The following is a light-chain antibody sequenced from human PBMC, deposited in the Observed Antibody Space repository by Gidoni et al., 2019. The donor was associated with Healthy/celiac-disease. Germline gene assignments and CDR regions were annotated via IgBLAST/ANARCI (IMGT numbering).Light chain of an antibody. CDR1: QSISSW. V-gene: IGKV1-5*03. CDR2: KAS. CDR3: QQYGT. Sequence: DIQMTQSPSTLSASVGDRVTITCRASQSISSWLAWYQQKPGKAPTLLIYKASSLESGVPSRFSGSGSGTEFTLTISSLQPDDFATYYCQQYGTFGQGTKVEIK. J-gene: IGKJ1*01.